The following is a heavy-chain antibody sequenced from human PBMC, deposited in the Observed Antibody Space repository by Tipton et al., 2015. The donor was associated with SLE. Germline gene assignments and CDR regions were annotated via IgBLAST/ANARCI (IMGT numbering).Heavy chain of an antibody. J-gene: IGHJ6*03. Sequence: SLRLSCAASGFTFSDYYMSWIRQAPGKGLEWVSYISNGGYAIYYADSVKGRFTISRDNAKNSLYLQINSLTADDTAVYYCARDNPGSRSWPSHYSYYMDVWGKGTTVTVSS. V-gene: IGHV3-11*04. D-gene: IGHD6-19*01. CDR2: ISNGGYAI. CDR1: GFTFSDYY. CDR3: ARDNPGSRSWPSHYSYYMDV.